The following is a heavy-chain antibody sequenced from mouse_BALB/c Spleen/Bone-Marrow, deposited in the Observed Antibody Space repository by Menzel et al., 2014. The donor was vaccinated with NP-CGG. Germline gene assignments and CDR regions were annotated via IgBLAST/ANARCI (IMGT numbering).Heavy chain of an antibody. V-gene: IGHV5-6-3*01. CDR2: LNNNGGST. Sequence: VQLQQSGGGLVQPGGTLKLSCVASGFTFSSYGMSWVRQTPDKRLELVATLNNNGGSTFYPDSVKGQFTISRDNAKNTLYLQMSSLKSEYTAMYYCARVYGWYFDVLGAGTTVTVSS. CDR3: ARVYGWYFDV. D-gene: IGHD1-1*01. J-gene: IGHJ1*01. CDR1: GFTFSSYG.